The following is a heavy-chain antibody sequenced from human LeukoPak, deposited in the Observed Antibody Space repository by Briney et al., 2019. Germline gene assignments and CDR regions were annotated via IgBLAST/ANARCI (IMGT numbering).Heavy chain of an antibody. J-gene: IGHJ4*02. Sequence: SETLSFTCTVSGGSISSYYWSWIRQPPGKGLEWIGYIYYSGSTNYNPSLKSRVTISVDTSKNQFSLKLSSVTAADTAVYYCARGAPGDSSGYTFDYWGQGTLVTVSS. D-gene: IGHD3-22*01. CDR1: GGSISSYY. CDR3: ARGAPGDSSGYTFDY. CDR2: IYYSGST. V-gene: IGHV4-59*01.